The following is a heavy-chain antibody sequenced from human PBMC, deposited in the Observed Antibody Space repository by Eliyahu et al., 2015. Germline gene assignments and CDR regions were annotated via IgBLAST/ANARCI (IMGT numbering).Heavy chain of an antibody. V-gene: IGHV3-7*01. CDR1: GFSFSSFW. CDR3: VRERDGRYFDY. J-gene: IGHJ4*02. CDR2: INQHGGER. Sequence: EVQLVESGGGLVQPGGPLRLSCAASGFSFSSFWMSWVRQAPGKGLEWVANINQHGGERYFVDSVKGRFSISRDDAKNSLYLQMNSLRAEDTAVYHCVRERDGRYFDYWGQGTLVTVSS.